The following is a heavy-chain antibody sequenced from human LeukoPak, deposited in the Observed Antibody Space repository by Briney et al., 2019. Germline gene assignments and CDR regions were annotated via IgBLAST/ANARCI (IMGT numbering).Heavy chain of an antibody. D-gene: IGHD1-7*01. CDR1: GGSISSYY. J-gene: IGHJ5*02. CDR3: ARGARTWHNWFDP. CDR2: IYYSGST. Sequence: SETLSLTCTVSGGSISSYYWSWIRQPPGKGLEWIGYIYYSGSTNYNPSLKSRVTISVDTSKNQFSLKLSSVTAADTAVYYCARGARTWHNWFDPWGQGTLVTVSS. V-gene: IGHV4-59*01.